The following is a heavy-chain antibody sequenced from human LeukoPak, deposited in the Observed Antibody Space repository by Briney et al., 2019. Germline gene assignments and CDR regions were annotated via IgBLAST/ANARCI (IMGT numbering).Heavy chain of an antibody. CDR3: ARLGNFWSGFDY. Sequence: RGESLKISCKGSGYSFTTYWIGWVRQMPGEGLEWMVIIYPCDSDTRYSPSFQGQVTISVDKSISTAYLQWGSLKPSDTAMYYCARLGNFWSGFDYWGQGTLVTVSS. J-gene: IGHJ4*02. V-gene: IGHV5-51*01. CDR2: IYPCDSDT. D-gene: IGHD3-3*01. CDR1: GYSFTTYW.